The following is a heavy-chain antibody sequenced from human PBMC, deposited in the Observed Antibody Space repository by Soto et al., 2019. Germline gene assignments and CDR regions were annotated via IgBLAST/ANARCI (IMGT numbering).Heavy chain of an antibody. D-gene: IGHD3-3*01. CDR1: GFTFSSYS. V-gene: IGHV3-21*01. CDR2: ISSSSSYI. J-gene: IGHJ4*02. Sequence: GGSLRLSCAASGFTFSSYSMNWVRQAPGKGLEWVSSISSSSSYIYYADSVKGRFTISRDNAKNSLYLQMNSLRAEDTAVYYCARGSGFLEWLSDIYLDYWGQGTLVTVSS. CDR3: ARGSGFLEWLSDIYLDY.